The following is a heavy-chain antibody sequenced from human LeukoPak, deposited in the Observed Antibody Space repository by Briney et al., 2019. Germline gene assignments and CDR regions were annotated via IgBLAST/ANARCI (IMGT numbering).Heavy chain of an antibody. CDR3: ARATPNRLHSYYMDV. J-gene: IGHJ6*03. CDR2: IYTSGST. V-gene: IGHV4-4*07. CDR1: GGSISSYY. Sequence: SEALSLTCTVSGGSISSYYWSWIRQPAGKGLEWIGRIYTSGSTNYNPSLKSRVTMSVDTSKNQFSLKLSSVTAADTAVYYCARATPNRLHSYYMDVWGKGTTVTVSS. D-gene: IGHD1-14*01.